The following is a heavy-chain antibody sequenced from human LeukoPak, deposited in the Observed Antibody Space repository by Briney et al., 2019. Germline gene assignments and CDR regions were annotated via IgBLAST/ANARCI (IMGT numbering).Heavy chain of an antibody. CDR1: GYTFTTYG. CDR2: ISVYNGNT. Sequence: GASVKVSCKASGYTFTTYGITWVRQAPGQGLEWMGWISVYNGNTNYAPKFQGRVTMTTDTSTSTAYMDLRSLGSDDTAVYYCARVVRLRLGEFLHNWFDPWGQGTLVTVSS. CDR3: ARVVRLRLGEFLHNWFDP. J-gene: IGHJ5*02. D-gene: IGHD3-16*01. V-gene: IGHV1-18*01.